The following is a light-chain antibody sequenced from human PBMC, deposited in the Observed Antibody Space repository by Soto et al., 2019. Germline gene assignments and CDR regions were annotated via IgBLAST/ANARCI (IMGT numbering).Light chain of an antibody. Sequence: QAVLTQSSSASASLGSSVKLTCTLSGGHSSYIIAWHQQQPGKAPRYLMRLEDSGNYNKGSGVPDRFSGSSSGADRYLTISNLQSEDEADYYCETWDSNTRVFGGGTKLTVL. CDR3: ETWDSNTRV. CDR2: LEDSGNY. J-gene: IGLJ3*02. CDR1: GGHSSYI. V-gene: IGLV4-60*03.